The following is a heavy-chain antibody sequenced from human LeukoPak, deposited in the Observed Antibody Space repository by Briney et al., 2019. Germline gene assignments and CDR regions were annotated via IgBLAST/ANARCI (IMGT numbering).Heavy chain of an antibody. J-gene: IGHJ4*02. V-gene: IGHV3-23*01. Sequence: PGGSLRLSCAASGFTFSSYAMSWVRQAPGEGLEWVSAISDSGGNTYYADSVKGRFTIPRDNSKNTLYLQMNSLRAEDTAVYYCAKNLRTTVTTGGFDYWGQGTLVTVSS. CDR1: GFTFSSYA. CDR2: ISDSGGNT. CDR3: AKNLRTTVTTGGFDY. D-gene: IGHD4-17*01.